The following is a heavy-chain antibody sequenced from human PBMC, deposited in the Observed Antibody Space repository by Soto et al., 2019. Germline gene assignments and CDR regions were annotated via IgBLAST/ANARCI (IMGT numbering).Heavy chain of an antibody. V-gene: IGHV4-4*02. Sequence: QVQLQESGPGLVKPSGTLSLTCAVSGGSISSSNWWSWVRQPPGKGLEWIGEIYHSGSTNYNPSHKRRVTISVDKSKNQSSLKLSSVTAADTAVYYCARQPDDSSGYWPMDYWGQGTLVTVSS. CDR3: ARQPDDSSGYWPMDY. D-gene: IGHD3-22*01. CDR1: GGSISSSNW. CDR2: IYHSGST. J-gene: IGHJ4*02.